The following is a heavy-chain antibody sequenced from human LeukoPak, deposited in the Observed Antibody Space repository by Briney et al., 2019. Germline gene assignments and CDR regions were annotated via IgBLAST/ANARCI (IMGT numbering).Heavy chain of an antibody. D-gene: IGHD3-10*01. CDR2: ISSSGSTI. V-gene: IGHV3-48*03. Sequence: GGSLRLSCAASGFTFSSYEMNWVRQAPGKGLEWVSYISSSGSTIYYADSVKGRFTISRDNAKNSLYLQMNSLRAEDTAVYYCARDKAYYYGSGSYTARGGDLWGQGTLVTVSS. CDR3: ARDKAYYYGSGSYTARGGDL. J-gene: IGHJ4*02. CDR1: GFTFSSYE.